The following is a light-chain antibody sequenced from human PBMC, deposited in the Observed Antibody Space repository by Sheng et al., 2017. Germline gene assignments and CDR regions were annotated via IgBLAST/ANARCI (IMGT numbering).Light chain of an antibody. V-gene: IGLV3-1*01. J-gene: IGLJ3*02. CDR1: RLDQYY. CDR3: QTWDNSRVA. CDR2: QSE. Sequence: SYELTQPPSVSVSPGQTASITCSGNRLDQYYVFWYQQRPGLSPVLVIYQSEKRPSDIPTRFSGSISGNRATLTISGTQAVDEGDYFCQTWDNSRVAFGGGTRLTVL.